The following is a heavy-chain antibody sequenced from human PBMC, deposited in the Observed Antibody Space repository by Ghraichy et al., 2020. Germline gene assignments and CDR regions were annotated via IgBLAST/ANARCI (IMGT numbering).Heavy chain of an antibody. CDR2: IKSKTDGGTT. V-gene: IGHV3-15*01. CDR1: GFTFSNAW. CDR3: TTRSHNRYDFWSGYYSAEYFQQ. D-gene: IGHD3-3*01. Sequence: GGSLRLSCAASGFTFSNAWMSWVRQAPGKGLEWVGRIKSKTDGGTTDYAAPVKGRFTISRDDSKNTLYLQMNSLKTEDTAVYYCTTRSHNRYDFWSGYYSAEYFQQWGQGTLVTVSS. J-gene: IGHJ1*01.